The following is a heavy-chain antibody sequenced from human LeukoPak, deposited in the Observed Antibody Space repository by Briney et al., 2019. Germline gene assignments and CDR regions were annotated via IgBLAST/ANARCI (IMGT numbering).Heavy chain of an antibody. CDR1: GGSVSNYY. CDR3: ARHGLTSFDF. D-gene: IGHD2-21*02. J-gene: IGHJ4*02. V-gene: IGHV4-59*02. CDR2: VYYTGST. Sequence: PSETLSLTCSVSGGSVSNYYWSWIRQPPGKGLEWIGYVYYTGSTNYNPSLKSRVTISVDTSKNQFSLKLSSVTAADTAVYFCARHGLTSFDFWGQGTLVTVSS.